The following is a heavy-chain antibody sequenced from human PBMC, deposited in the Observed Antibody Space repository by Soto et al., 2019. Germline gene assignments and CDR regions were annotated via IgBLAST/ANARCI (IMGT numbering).Heavy chain of an antibody. CDR3: PRDNTRHDAFDI. Sequence: GGSLRLSCAASGFTFSSYEMNWVRQAPGKGLEWVSYISSSGSTIYYADSVKGRFTISRDNAKNSLYLQMNSLRAEDSVFYKGPRDNTRHDAFDIWGQGTMVTVSS. V-gene: IGHV3-48*03. CDR2: ISSSGSTI. CDR1: GFTFSSYE. J-gene: IGHJ3*02.